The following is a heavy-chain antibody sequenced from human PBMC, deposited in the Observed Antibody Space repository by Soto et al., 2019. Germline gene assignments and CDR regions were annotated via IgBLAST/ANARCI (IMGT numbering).Heavy chain of an antibody. CDR2: INHSGST. CDR1: GGAFSGYY. J-gene: IGHJ5*02. CDR3: ARGHWFDP. V-gene: IGHV4-34*01. Sequence: SETPSVTCAVYGGAFSGYYWSWIRQPPGKGLEWIGEINHSGSTNYNPSLKSRVTISVDTSKNQFSLKLSSVTAADTAVYYCARGHWFDPWGQGTLVTVSS.